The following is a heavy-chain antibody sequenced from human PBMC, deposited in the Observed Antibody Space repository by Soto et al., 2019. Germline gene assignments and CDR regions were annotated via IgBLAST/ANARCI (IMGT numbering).Heavy chain of an antibody. D-gene: IGHD2-15*01. CDR2: IYWDDDQ. CDR3: PHMRAAKFDY. V-gene: IGHV2-5*02. J-gene: IGHJ4*02. Sequence: QITLKESGPTLVKPTQTLTLTCNVSGVSLSTGGVGVGWIRQPPGKALEWLALIYWDDDQRSSPSLKSRLTITKDTSKYQVVLTMTNMAPEDTATYYCPHMRAAKFDYWGQGTLVTVSS. CDR1: GVSLSTGGVG.